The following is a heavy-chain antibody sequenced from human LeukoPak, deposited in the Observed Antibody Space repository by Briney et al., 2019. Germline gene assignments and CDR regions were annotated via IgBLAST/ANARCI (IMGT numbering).Heavy chain of an antibody. J-gene: IGHJ4*02. CDR3: AKVFGSYGDY. Sequence: GGSLRLSCAASGFTFSSYAMHWVRQAPGKELEWVAVISYDGSNKYYADSVKGRFTISRDNSKNTLYLQMNSLRAEDTAVYYRAKVFGSYGDYWGQGTLVTVSS. D-gene: IGHD1-26*01. CDR2: ISYDGSNK. CDR1: GFTFSSYA. V-gene: IGHV3-30*04.